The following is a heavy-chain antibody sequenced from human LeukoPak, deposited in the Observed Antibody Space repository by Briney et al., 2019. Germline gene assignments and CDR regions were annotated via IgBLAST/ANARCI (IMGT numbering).Heavy chain of an antibody. CDR1: GGSISSSSYY. CDR2: IYYSGST. J-gene: IGHJ6*02. Sequence: PSETLSLTCTVSGGSISSSSYYWGWIRQPPGKGLEWVGSIYYSGSTHYNPSLKSRVTISGDASKNQFSLKLSSVTAADTAVYYCASHHYSMDVWGQGTTVTVSS. CDR3: ASHHYSMDV. V-gene: IGHV4-39*01.